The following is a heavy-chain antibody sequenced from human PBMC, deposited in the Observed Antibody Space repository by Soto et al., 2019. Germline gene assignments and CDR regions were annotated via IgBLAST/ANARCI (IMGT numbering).Heavy chain of an antibody. V-gene: IGHV4-30-4*01. Sequence: QVQLQESGPGLMKPSQTLSLTCTVSGGSISSGDYYWSWIRQPPGKGLEWIGYIYHSGSTYYNPSLKSRVTISVDTSKNQFSLKLTSVPAADTAVYYCARERPDGARLDPWGQGTLVTVSS. CDR2: IYHSGST. D-gene: IGHD6-6*01. CDR1: GGSISSGDYY. J-gene: IGHJ5*02. CDR3: ARERPDGARLDP.